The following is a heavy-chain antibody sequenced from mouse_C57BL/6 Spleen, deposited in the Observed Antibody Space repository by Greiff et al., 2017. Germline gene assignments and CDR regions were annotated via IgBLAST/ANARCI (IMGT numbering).Heavy chain of an antibody. J-gene: IGHJ2*01. V-gene: IGHV5-17*01. CDR1: GFTFSDYG. CDR2: ISSGSSTI. D-gene: IGHD2-13*01. Sequence: EVNVVESGGGLVKPGGSLKLSCAASGFTFSDYGMHWVRQAPEKGLEWVAYISSGSSTIYYADTVKGRFTISRDNAKNTLFLQMTSLRSEDTAMYYCARRYYGDYDDYFDYWGQGTTLTVSS. CDR3: ARRYYGDYDDYFDY.